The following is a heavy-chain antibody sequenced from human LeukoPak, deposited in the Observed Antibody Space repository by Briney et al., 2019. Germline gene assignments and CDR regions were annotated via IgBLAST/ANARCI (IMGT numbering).Heavy chain of an antibody. J-gene: IGHJ1*01. D-gene: IGHD5-12*01. CDR2: IYYSGST. V-gene: IGHV4-59*08. CDR1: GGSIRSYY. Sequence: SETLSLTCTVSGGSIRSYYWSWIRQPPGKGLEWIGYIYYSGSTKYNPSLKSRVTISVDTSKNQFSLRLSSVTAADTAVYYCARHTDYLGYFQHWGQGTLVTGSS. CDR3: ARHTDYLGYFQH.